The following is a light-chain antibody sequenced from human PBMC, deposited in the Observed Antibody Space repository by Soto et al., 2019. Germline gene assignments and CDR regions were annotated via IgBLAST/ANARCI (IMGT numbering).Light chain of an antibody. Sequence: QSVLTQAPSVSGAPGQRVAISCTGSNSNIGAGFDVQWYQQFPGTAPKLLIYGNNNRPSGVPDRFSGSKSGASASLAITGLQAEDEADYYCQSYDSSLSGVVFGGGTKLTVL. J-gene: IGLJ3*02. V-gene: IGLV1-40*01. CDR1: NSNIGAGFD. CDR2: GNN. CDR3: QSYDSSLSGVV.